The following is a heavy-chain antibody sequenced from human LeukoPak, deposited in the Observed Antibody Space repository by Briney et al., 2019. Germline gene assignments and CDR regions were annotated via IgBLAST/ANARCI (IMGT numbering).Heavy chain of an antibody. CDR1: GYTFTSYY. Sequence: ASVKVSCKASGYTFTSYYMHWVRQAPGQGLEWMGIINPSGGSTSYAQKFQGRVTVTRDMSTSTVYMELSSLRSEDTAVYYCARGSDIVLMVYATYFDYWGQGTLVTVSS. J-gene: IGHJ4*02. V-gene: IGHV1-46*01. D-gene: IGHD2-8*01. CDR3: ARGSDIVLMVYATYFDY. CDR2: INPSGGST.